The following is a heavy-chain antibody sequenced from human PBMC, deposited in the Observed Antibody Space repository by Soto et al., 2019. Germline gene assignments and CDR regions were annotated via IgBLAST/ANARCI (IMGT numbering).Heavy chain of an antibody. CDR2: ISSSSSYI. J-gene: IGHJ5*02. D-gene: IGHD6-13*01. CDR1: GFTFSSYS. CDR3: ARDALVAAAGTHWFDP. V-gene: IGHV3-21*01. Sequence: GGSLRLSCAASGFTFSSYSMNWVRQAPGKGLEWVSSISSSSSYIYYADSVKGRFTISRDNAKNSLYLQMNSLRAEDTAVYYCARDALVAAAGTHWFDPWGQGTLVTVSS.